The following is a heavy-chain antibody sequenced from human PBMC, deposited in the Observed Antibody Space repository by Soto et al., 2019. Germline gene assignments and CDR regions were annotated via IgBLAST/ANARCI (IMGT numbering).Heavy chain of an antibody. CDR3: ARLGIAVAGPHGGGLDV. D-gene: IGHD6-19*01. CDR2: ISTSSRST. CDR1: GFTFSTYT. V-gene: IGHV3-48*02. J-gene: IGHJ6*02. Sequence: EVQLVESGGGLVQPGGSLRLSCAASGFTFSTYTMNWVRQAPGKGLEWLSYISTSSRSTFYADSVKGRFTISRDNAKNSLYWQMNSRRDEDTAVYYCARLGIAVAGPHGGGLDVWGQGTTVIVSS.